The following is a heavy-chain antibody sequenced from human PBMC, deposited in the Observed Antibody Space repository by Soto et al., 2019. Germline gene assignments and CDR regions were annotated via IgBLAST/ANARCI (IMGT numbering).Heavy chain of an antibody. CDR3: ARERPLIVGASPYYYGMDV. CDR1: GYTFTGYY. J-gene: IGHJ6*02. Sequence: ASVKVSCKASGYTFTGYYMHWVRQAPGQGLEWMGWINPNSGGTNYAQKFQGWVTMTRDTSISTAYMELSRLRSDDTAVYYCARERPLIVGASPYYYGMDVWGQGTTVTVSS. V-gene: IGHV1-2*04. D-gene: IGHD1-26*01. CDR2: INPNSGGT.